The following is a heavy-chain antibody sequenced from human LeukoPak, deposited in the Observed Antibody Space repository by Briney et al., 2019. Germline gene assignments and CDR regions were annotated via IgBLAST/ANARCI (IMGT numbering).Heavy chain of an antibody. CDR2: ISSSSSYI. D-gene: IGHD3-10*01. J-gene: IGHJ5*02. CDR1: GFTLSSYR. Sequence: SGGSLRLSCAASGFTLSSYRMNWVRQVPGKGLEWVSSISSSSSYIYYADSVKGRFTISRDNAKNSLYLQMNSLRAEDTAVYYCAKGYYGSGTYGWFDPWGQGTLVTVSS. CDR3: AKGYYGSGTYGWFDP. V-gene: IGHV3-21*04.